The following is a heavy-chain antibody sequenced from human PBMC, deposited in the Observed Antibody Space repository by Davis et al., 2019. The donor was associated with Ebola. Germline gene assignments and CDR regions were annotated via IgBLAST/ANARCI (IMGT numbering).Heavy chain of an antibody. Sequence: SVKVSCKASGGTFISYTIHWVRQAPGQGLEWMGGIIPMFGTTNFAQKFQDRVTITADRSTTTAYMELSSLRSDDTAVYYCARTGAFSNDGLYHWGQGTLVTVSS. J-gene: IGHJ5*02. CDR2: IIPMFGTT. D-gene: IGHD3-3*02. V-gene: IGHV1-69*06. CDR1: GGTFISYT. CDR3: ARTGAFSNDGLYH.